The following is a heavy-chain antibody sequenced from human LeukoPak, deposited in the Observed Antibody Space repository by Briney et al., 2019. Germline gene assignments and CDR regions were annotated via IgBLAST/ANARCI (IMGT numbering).Heavy chain of an antibody. CDR2: INPNSGGT. CDR1: GYTFTGYY. CDR3: ARGLYGDQNWFDP. Sequence: ASVKVSCKASGYTFTGYYMHWVRQAPGQGLEWMGWINPNSGGTNYAQKFQGRVTMTRDTSISTGYMELSRLRSDDTAVYYCARGLYGDQNWFDPWGQGTLVTVSS. V-gene: IGHV1-2*02. J-gene: IGHJ5*02. D-gene: IGHD4-17*01.